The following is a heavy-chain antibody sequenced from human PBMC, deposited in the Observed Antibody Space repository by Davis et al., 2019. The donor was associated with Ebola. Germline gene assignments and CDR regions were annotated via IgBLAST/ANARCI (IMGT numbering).Heavy chain of an antibody. CDR1: GFTFGSYA. CDR2: ISGSAGNT. V-gene: IGHV3-23*01. Sequence: PGGSLRLSCEGSGFTFGSYAMGWVRQAPGKGLEWVSSISGSAGNTWYADSMMGRFTISRDNSKNKLYLQMNSLRVDDTAVYFCVKDRGFQLLRVYFQNWGPGTLVTVSS. D-gene: IGHD2-2*01. CDR3: VKDRGFQLLRVYFQN. J-gene: IGHJ1*01.